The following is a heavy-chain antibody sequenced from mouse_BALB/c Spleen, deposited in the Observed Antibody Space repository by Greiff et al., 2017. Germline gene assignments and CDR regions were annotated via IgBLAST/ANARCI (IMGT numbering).Heavy chain of an antibody. V-gene: IGHV5-6-5*01. CDR1: GFTFSSYA. J-gene: IGHJ3*01. CDR3: ANIHYYGYGFAY. CDR2: ISSGGST. D-gene: IGHD1-2*01. Sequence: EVKVVESGGGLVKPGGSLKLSCAASGFTFSSYAMSWVRQTPEKRLEWVASISSGGSTYYPDSVKGRFTISRDNARNILYLQMSSLRSEDTAMYYCANIHYYGYGFAYWGQGTLVTVSA.